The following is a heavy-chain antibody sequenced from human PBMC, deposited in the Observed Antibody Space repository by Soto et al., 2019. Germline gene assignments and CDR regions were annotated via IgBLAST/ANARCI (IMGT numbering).Heavy chain of an antibody. CDR2: ISWNSGSI. CDR3: AKDMGSGYDLYYYYYYGMDV. Sequence: EVQLVESGGGLVQPGRSLRLSCAASGFTFDDYAMHCVRQAPGKGLEWVSGISWNSGSIGYADSVKGRFTISRDNAKNSLYLQMNSLRAEDTALYYCAKDMGSGYDLYYYYYYGMDVWGQGTTVTVSS. V-gene: IGHV3-9*01. D-gene: IGHD5-12*01. CDR1: GFTFDDYA. J-gene: IGHJ6*02.